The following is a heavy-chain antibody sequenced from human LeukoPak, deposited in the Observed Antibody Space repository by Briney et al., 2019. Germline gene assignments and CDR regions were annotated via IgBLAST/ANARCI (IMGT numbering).Heavy chain of an antibody. CDR1: GFTFSSYW. CDR3: ATSAADDYYYYYYMDV. D-gene: IGHD6-13*01. V-gene: IGHV3-7*01. CDR2: IKQDGSEK. J-gene: IGHJ6*03. Sequence: QPGGSLRFSCAAHGFTFSSYWLSWVRQAPGKGLEWVAKIKQDGSEKYYVDSVKGRFTISRDNAKNSLYLQMNSLRAEDTAVYYCATSAADDYYYYYYMDVWGKGTTVTVSS.